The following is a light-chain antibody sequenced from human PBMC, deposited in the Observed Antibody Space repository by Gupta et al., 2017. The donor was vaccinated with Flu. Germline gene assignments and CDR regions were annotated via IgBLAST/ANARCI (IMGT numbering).Light chain of an antibody. CDR2: VAS. Sequence: PSCLSAAVVGRIAITCRASQGISTYLARYQHKPEKDPNLLIYVASILQTRVPSRFSGGGSGTKFTLTISSLQAEDFATNDWQPVNRYPWKCGPGTKVEIK. V-gene: IGKV1-9*01. J-gene: IGKJ1*01. CDR3: QPVNRYPWK. CDR1: QGISTY.